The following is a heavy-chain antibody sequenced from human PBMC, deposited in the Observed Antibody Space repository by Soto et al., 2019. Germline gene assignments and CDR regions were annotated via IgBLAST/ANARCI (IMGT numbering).Heavy chain of an antibody. CDR3: ARDFEY. CDR1: GFTFSTFW. Sequence: EVQLVESGGGLVQPGGSLRLSCEASGFTFSTFWMHWVRQDPGKGLVWVSRINSDGSSTNYADSVKGRVTISRDNAKNTLYRQLNSLRPEDTAVYYCARDFEYWGQGTLVTVSS. J-gene: IGHJ4*02. V-gene: IGHV3-74*01. CDR2: INSDGSST.